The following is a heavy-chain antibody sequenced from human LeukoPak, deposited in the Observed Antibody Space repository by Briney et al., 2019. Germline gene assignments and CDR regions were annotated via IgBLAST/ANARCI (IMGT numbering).Heavy chain of an antibody. CDR2: IIPIFGTA. CDR1: GGTFSSYA. V-gene: IGHV1-69*06. Sequence: SVKVSCKASGGTFSSYAISWVRQAPGQGLEWMGGIIPIFGTANYAQKFQGSVTITADTSTSTVYMELSSLRSEETAVYYCARDQGLTAPPPYGLDVWGQGTTVIVSS. CDR3: ARDQGLTAPPPYGLDV. D-gene: IGHD5-18*01. J-gene: IGHJ6*02.